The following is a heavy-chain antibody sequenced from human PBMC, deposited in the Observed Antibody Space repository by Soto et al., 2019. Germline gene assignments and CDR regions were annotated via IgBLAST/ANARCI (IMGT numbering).Heavy chain of an antibody. CDR1: GGSFSGYY. CDR3: ARVTPSGGWWGAYYYYYMDV. V-gene: IGHV4-34*01. D-gene: IGHD6-19*01. Sequence: PSETLSLTCAVYGGSFSGYYWSWIRQPPGKGLEWIGEINHSGGTNYNPSLKSRVTISVDTSKNQFSLKLSSVTAADTAVYYCARVTPSGGWWGAYYYYYMDVWGKGTTVTVSS. CDR2: INHSGGT. J-gene: IGHJ6*03.